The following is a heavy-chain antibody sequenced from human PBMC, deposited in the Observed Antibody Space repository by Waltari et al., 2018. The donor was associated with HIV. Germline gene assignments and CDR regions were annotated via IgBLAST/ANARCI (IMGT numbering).Heavy chain of an antibody. D-gene: IGHD6-6*01. J-gene: IGHJ5*02. CDR2: ISDRGQTL. Sequence: EVQLVESVGGLVRPGGSLRLSCLAFGFTFSAYDLNWVPLAPGKGLEWLSYISDRGQTLYYTASTKGRFTVSRNNAKRSLYLDMSGLTAADTAVYYCVRGGAAFVTGGMQVVQPGPWGQGTLVTVS. CDR1: GFTFSAYD. V-gene: IGHV3-48*03. CDR3: VRGGAAFVTGGMQVVQPGP.